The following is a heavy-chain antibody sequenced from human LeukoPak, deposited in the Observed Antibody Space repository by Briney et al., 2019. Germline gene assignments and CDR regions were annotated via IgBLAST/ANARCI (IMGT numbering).Heavy chain of an antibody. Sequence: ASVKVSCKASGYTFTGYYMHWVRQAPGQELEWMGWINPNSGGTNYAQKFQGRVTMTRDTSISTAYMELSRLRSDDTAVYYCARELDLWFGELFWGQGTLVTVSS. CDR1: GYTFTGYY. CDR2: INPNSGGT. J-gene: IGHJ4*02. D-gene: IGHD3-10*01. V-gene: IGHV1-2*02. CDR3: ARELDLWFGELF.